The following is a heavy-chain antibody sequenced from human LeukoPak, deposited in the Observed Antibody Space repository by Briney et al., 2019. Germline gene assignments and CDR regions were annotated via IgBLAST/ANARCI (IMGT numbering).Heavy chain of an antibody. Sequence: PGGSLRLSCAASGFTFSSYWMHWVRQAPGKGLVWVSRINTDETTTNSADSVEGRFTISRDNAKNSLYLQMNSLRAEDTAVYYCARERERYYYDSSGQGEDYWGQGTLVTVSS. CDR3: ARERERYYYDSSGQGEDY. CDR2: INTDETTT. D-gene: IGHD3-22*01. J-gene: IGHJ4*02. V-gene: IGHV3-74*01. CDR1: GFTFSSYW.